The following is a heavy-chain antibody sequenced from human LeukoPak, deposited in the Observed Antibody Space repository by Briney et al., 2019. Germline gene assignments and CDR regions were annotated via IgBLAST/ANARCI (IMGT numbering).Heavy chain of an antibody. D-gene: IGHD6-6*01. CDR3: ARASSAPGLFDY. V-gene: IGHV4-31*03. Sequence: TSETLSLTCTVSGGSISSGGYYWSWIRQHPGKGLEWIGYIYYSGSTYYNPSLKSRVTISVDTSKNQFSLKLSSVTVADTAVYYCARASSAPGLFDYWGQGTLVTISS. J-gene: IGHJ4*02. CDR1: GGSISSGGYY. CDR2: IYYSGST.